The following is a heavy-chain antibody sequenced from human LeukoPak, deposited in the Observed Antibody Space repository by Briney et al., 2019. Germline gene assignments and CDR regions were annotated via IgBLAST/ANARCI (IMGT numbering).Heavy chain of an antibody. CDR3: AGPLEFGIFGVVTTPPDV. CDR2: IIPIFGIA. CDR1: GGTFSSYA. J-gene: IGHJ6*02. Sequence: SVKVSCKASGGTFSSYAISWVRQAPGQGLEWMVRIIPIFGIANYAQKFQGRVTITADKSTSTAYMELSSLRSEDTAVYYCAGPLEFGIFGVVTTPPDVWGQGTTVTVSS. V-gene: IGHV1-69*04. D-gene: IGHD3-3*01.